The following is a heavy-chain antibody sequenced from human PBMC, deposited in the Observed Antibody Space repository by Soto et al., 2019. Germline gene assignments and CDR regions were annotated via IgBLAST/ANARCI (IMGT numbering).Heavy chain of an antibody. CDR1: GFTFSSYG. CDR2: IWYDDSKE. J-gene: IGHJ5*02. D-gene: IGHD1-26*01. CDR3: ARGIGVNSVGFDP. V-gene: IGHV3-33*01. Sequence: QVQLVESGGGVVQPGTSPRLSCAASGFTFSSYGMHWVRQAPGKGLEWVAVIWYDDSKEYYADSVKGRFTISRDNYKNTLYLQMNSLRPADTAVYYCARGIGVNSVGFDPWGQGTLVTVSS.